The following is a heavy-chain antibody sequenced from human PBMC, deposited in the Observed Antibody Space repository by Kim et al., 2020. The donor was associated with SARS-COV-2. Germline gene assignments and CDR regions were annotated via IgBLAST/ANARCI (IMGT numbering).Heavy chain of an antibody. D-gene: IGHD3-22*01. Sequence: GGSLRLSCAASGFTFSSYAMHWVRQAPGKGLEWVAVIWYDGSNKYYADSVKGRFTISRDNSKNTLYLQMNSLRAEDTAVYYCAKGGMDYYDSSGYFSWGQGTLVTVSS. V-gene: IGHV3-33*06. CDR3: AKGGMDYYDSSGYFS. CDR1: GFTFSSYA. J-gene: IGHJ4*02. CDR2: IWYDGSNK.